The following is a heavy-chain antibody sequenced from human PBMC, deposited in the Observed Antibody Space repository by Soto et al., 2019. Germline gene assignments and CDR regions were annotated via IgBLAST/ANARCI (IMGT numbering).Heavy chain of an antibody. J-gene: IGHJ6*02. CDR2: INPGGST. V-gene: IGHV4-34*01. CDR3: TRLRWLQPPTGPDHYHYGMQG. Sequence: SETLSLTCGVLVVPFNGFYWSCIRHPPGKWLEWIGEINPGGSTHYNPSLRSRLTLSADTSRNQFYLRLSSVTAADTAVYYCTRLRWLQPPTGPDHYHYGMQGWGPRPRGT. CDR1: VVPFNGFY. D-gene: IGHD6-19*01.